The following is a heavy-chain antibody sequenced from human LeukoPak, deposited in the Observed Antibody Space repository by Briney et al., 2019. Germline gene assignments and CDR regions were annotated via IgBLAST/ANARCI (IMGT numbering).Heavy chain of an antibody. CDR2: IFPSGGEI. CDR1: GFTFSTFA. J-gene: IGHJ4*02. D-gene: IGHD2-15*01. CDR3: AKSGLNRFDY. Sequence: GGSLRLSCAASGFTFSTFAMIWVRQPPGKGLEWVSSIFPSGGEIHYADSVRGRFTISRDNSKSTLSLQMNSLRAEDTAVYYCAKSGLNRFDYWGQGTLVTVSS. V-gene: IGHV3-23*01.